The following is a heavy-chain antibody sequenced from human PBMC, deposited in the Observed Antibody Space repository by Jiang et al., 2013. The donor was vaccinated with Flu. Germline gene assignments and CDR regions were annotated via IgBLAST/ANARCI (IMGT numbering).Heavy chain of an antibody. D-gene: IGHD3-22*01. CDR2: FLHSGST. J-gene: IGHJ4*02. CDR1: GDSITSYY. V-gene: IGHV4-59*01. CDR3: ARAPLSGYSFALSPMFDY. Sequence: GPGLVKPSETLSLTCAVSGDSITSYYWSWIRQPPGKGLEPVGYFLHSGSTYQKPSLKGRVTISLATSKNQFSLKLSSVTAADTAVYYCARAPLSGYSFALSPMFDYWGQGTLVTVSS.